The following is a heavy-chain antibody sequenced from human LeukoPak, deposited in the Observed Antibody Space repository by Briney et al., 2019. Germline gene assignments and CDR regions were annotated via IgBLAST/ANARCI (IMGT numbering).Heavy chain of an antibody. CDR1: GGSLTNYY. CDR3: ASLSEYCSSGSCYLGWFDP. D-gene: IGHD2-15*01. J-gene: IGHJ5*02. CDR2: INTSGDT. V-gene: IGHV4-4*07. Sequence: SETLSLTCTVSGGSLTNYYWSWIRQSAGKGLEWIGRINTSGDTSYNPSIRSRVTMSVDTSKNQFSLKLSSVTAADTAMYYCASLSEYCSSGSCYLGWFDPWGQGTLVTVSS.